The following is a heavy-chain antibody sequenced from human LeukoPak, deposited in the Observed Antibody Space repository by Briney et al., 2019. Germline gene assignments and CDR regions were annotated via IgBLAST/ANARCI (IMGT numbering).Heavy chain of an antibody. J-gene: IGHJ4*02. V-gene: IGHV3-23*01. CDR3: ARDLKGYSTH. Sequence: PGGSLRLSCAASGFTLSSYAMSWVRQAPGKGLEWVSAISGSGTGTYYADSVKGRFIISRDNAKNSLFLQMNSLRGEDTAVYYCARDLKGYSTHWGQGTLVTVSS. D-gene: IGHD5-12*01. CDR2: ISGSGTGT. CDR1: GFTLSSYA.